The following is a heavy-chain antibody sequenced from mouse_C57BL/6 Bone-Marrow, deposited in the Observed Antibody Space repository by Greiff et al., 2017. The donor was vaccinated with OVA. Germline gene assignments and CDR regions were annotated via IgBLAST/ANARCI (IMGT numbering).Heavy chain of an antibody. V-gene: IGHV10-1*01. J-gene: IGHJ3*01. CDR3: VRQGYYGSSPPWFAY. D-gene: IGHD1-1*01. CDR1: GFSFNTYA. CDR2: IRSKSNNYAT. Sequence: EVQLVESGGGLVQPKGSLKLSCAASGFSFNTYAMNWVRQAPGKGLEWVARIRSKSNNYATYYADSVKDRFTISRDDSESMLYLQMNNLKTEDTAMYYCVRQGYYGSSPPWFAYWGQGTLVTVSA.